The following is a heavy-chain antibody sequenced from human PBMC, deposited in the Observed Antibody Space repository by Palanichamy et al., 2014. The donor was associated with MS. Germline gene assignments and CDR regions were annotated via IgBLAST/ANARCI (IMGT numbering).Heavy chain of an antibody. Sequence: VQLQESGPGLVKPSQTLSLTCTVSGGSISSGSYCWSWIRQPAGKGLEWIGRIYTSGSTNYNPSLKSRVTISVDTSKNQFSLKLSSVTAADTAVYYCAREDSSSWHQGYFDYWGQGTLVTVSS. V-gene: IGHV4-61*02. CDR3: AREDSSSWHQGYFDY. CDR1: GGSISSGSYC. J-gene: IGHJ4*02. CDR2: IYTSGST. D-gene: IGHD6-13*01.